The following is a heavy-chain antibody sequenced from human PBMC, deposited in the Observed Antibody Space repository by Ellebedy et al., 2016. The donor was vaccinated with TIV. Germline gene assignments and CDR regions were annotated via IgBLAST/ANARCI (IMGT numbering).Heavy chain of an antibody. CDR1: GYSFTSYW. D-gene: IGHD3-22*01. CDR3: ARHGASVGYYDSSGYYPLGFDY. J-gene: IGHJ4*02. CDR2: IDPSDSYT. Sequence: GESLKISCKGSGYSFTSYWISWVRQMPGKGLEWMGRIDPSDSYTNYSPSFQGHVTISADKSISTAYLQWSSLKASDTAMYYCARHGASVGYYDSSGYYPLGFDYWGQGTLVTVSS. V-gene: IGHV5-10-1*01.